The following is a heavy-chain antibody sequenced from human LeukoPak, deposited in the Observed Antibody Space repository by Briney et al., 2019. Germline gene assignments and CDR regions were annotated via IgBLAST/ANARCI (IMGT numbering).Heavy chain of an antibody. D-gene: IGHD3-22*01. CDR2: IIPIFGTA. V-gene: IGHV1-69*05. J-gene: IGHJ4*02. Sequence: SVKVSCKASGGTFSSYAISWVRQAPGQGLEWMGGIIPIFGTANYAQKFQGRVTITTDESTSTAYMELSSLRSEDTAVYYCARGPTRDYYDSSGPFDYGGQGTLVTVSS. CDR3: ARGPTRDYYDSSGPFDY. CDR1: GGTFSSYA.